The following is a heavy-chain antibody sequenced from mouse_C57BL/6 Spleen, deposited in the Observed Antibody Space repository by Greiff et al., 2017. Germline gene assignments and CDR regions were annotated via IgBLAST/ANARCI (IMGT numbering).Heavy chain of an antibody. CDR1: GFTFSSYT. Sequence: EVHLVESGGGLVKPGGSLKLSCAASGFTFSSYTMSWVRQTPEKRLEWVATISGGGGNTYYPDSVKGRFTISRDNAKNTLYLQMSSLRSEDTALYYCARQNYGSSYYFDVWGTGTTVTVSS. CDR3: ARQNYGSSYYFDV. D-gene: IGHD1-1*01. V-gene: IGHV5-9*01. J-gene: IGHJ1*03. CDR2: ISGGGGNT.